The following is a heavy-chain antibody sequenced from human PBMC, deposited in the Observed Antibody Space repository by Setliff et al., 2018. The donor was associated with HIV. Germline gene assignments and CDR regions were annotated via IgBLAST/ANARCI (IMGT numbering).Heavy chain of an antibody. CDR2: INQDGSEK. CDR3: ARGEPAYQFWSGYWYFFNY. CDR1: GFRLSSYW. D-gene: IGHD3-3*02. V-gene: IGHV3-7*01. Sequence: PGGSLRLSCAASGFRLSSYWMTWVRQIPRKGLDWVASINQDGSEKSYGDSVKGRFTISRDNSKNSLYLQMNALKDDDTAIYYCARGEPAYQFWSGYWYFFNYWGQGALVTVSS. J-gene: IGHJ4*02.